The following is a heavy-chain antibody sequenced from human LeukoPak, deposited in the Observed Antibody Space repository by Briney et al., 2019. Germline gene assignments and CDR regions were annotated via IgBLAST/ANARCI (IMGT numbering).Heavy chain of an antibody. CDR2: INHSGST. D-gene: IGHD3-22*01. CDR3: ATLGGYYYDSSGYCHGDY. Sequence: SETLSLTCAVYGGSFSGYYWNWIRQPPGKGLEWIGEINHSGSTNYNPSLKSRVTISVDTSKNQFSLKLSSVTAADTAVYYCATLGGYYYDSSGYCHGDYWGQGTLVTVSS. J-gene: IGHJ4*02. V-gene: IGHV4-34*01. CDR1: GGSFSGYY.